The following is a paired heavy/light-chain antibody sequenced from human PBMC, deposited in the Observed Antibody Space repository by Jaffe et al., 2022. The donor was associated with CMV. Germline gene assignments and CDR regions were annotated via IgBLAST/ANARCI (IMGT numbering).Light chain of an antibody. Sequence: EILLTQSPGTLSLSPGERATLSCRASQSVSSTYLAWYQQKPGQAPRLLIYGASSRATGIPDRFSGSGSGTDFTLIISRLEPEDFAVYYCHQYAGSRTFGQGTKVEIK. V-gene: IGKV3-20*01. CDR2: GAS. J-gene: IGKJ1*01. CDR3: HQYAGSRT. CDR1: QSVSSTY.
Heavy chain of an antibody. Sequence: EVQLLESGGGLVQPGGSLRLSCAASGFTFSSYDMNWVRQAPGKGLERVSYIKSSGDSTKYADSVKGRFTISRDNSKNTLYLQMNSLRAEDTAVYYCAKVAYISGWSHFDHWGQGTLVTVSS. CDR1: GFTFSSYD. CDR2: IKSSGDST. D-gene: IGHD6-19*01. CDR3: AKVAYISGWSHFDH. V-gene: IGHV3-23*01. J-gene: IGHJ4*02.